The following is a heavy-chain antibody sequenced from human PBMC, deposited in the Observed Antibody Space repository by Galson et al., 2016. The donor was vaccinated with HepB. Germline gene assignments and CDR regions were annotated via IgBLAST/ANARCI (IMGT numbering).Heavy chain of an antibody. V-gene: IGHV3-9*01. CDR3: AKGFYGDLPSWFDP. CDR1: GFTFENYA. D-gene: IGHD4-17*01. J-gene: IGHJ5*02. Sequence: SLRLSCAASGFTFENYAMHWVRQVPGKGLEWVSSITWNSGSKGYADSVKGRFTISRDNAKNSLYLQMNSLRPEDTALYYCAKGFYGDLPSWFDPWGQGTLVTVSS. CDR2: ITWNSGSK.